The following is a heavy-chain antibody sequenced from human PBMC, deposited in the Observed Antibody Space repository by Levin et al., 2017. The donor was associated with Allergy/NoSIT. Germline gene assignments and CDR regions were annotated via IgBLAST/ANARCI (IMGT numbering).Heavy chain of an antibody. Sequence: ASVKVSCKASGYTFTSYGISWVRQAPGQGLEWMGWISTYNGNTNYAQNLQGRFTMTTDTSTSTAYMELRSLRSDDTAVYFCAREGYSSAWSTNRYFDYWGQGSLVIVSS. CDR2: ISTYNGNT. CDR1: GYTFTSYG. CDR3: AREGYSSAWSTNRYFDY. D-gene: IGHD6-19*01. V-gene: IGHV1-18*01. J-gene: IGHJ4*02.